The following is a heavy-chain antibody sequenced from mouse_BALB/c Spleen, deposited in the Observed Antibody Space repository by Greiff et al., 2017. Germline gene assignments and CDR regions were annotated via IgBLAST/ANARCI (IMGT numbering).Heavy chain of an antibody. CDR1: GYTFTSYW. V-gene: IGHV1-69*02. Sequence: QVQLQQPGAELVRPGASVKLSCKASGYTFTSYWINWVKQRPGQGLEWIGNIYPSDSYTNYNQKFKDKATLTVDKSSSTAYMQLRSPTSEDSAVYYFTRRLGRLHAMDYWGQGTSVTVSS. D-gene: IGHD4-1*01. CDR2: IYPSDSYT. J-gene: IGHJ4*01. CDR3: TRRLGRLHAMDY.